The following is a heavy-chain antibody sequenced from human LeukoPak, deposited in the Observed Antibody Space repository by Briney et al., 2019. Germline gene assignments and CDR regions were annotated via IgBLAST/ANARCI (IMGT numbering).Heavy chain of an antibody. D-gene: IGHD4-11*01. CDR1: QFTFSHYG. J-gene: IGHJ4*02. CDR2: IWNDGSNQ. V-gene: IGHV3-33*06. CDR3: AKDAQRGSDYSNSLEY. Sequence: PGGSLTLSCVASQFTFSHYGMHWVRQAPGKGLEWVAVIWNDGSNQYYADSVKGRFTISRDNSQNTVYLQMNSLRAEDTAVYYCAKDAQRGSDYSNSLEYWGQGTLVTVSS.